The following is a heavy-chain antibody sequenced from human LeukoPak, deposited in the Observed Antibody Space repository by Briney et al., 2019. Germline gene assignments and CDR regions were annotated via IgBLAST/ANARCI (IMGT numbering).Heavy chain of an antibody. Sequence: SGGSLRLSCAVSGFTFSTYWMHWVRQGPGKGLAWVSRITNDGSATDYADSVKGRFTISRDNAENTLYLHMNSLTDEDTAVYYCARDASPGYFDLWGRGTLVTVS. CDR3: ARDASPGYFDL. V-gene: IGHV3-74*01. D-gene: IGHD2-15*01. J-gene: IGHJ2*01. CDR2: ITNDGSAT. CDR1: GFTFSTYW.